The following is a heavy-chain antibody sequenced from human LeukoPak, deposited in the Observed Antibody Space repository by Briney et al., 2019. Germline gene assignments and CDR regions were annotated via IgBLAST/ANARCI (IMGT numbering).Heavy chain of an antibody. D-gene: IGHD4-17*01. J-gene: IGHJ4*02. CDR2: IYYSGST. V-gene: IGHV4-59*08. Sequence: SETLSLTCTVSGGSISSYYWSWIRQPPGKRLEWIGYIYYSGSTNYNPSLKSRVTISVDTSKNQFSLKLSSVTAADTAVYYCARQGRDYGDFLFDYWGQGTLVTVSS. CDR1: GGSISSYY. CDR3: ARQGRDYGDFLFDY.